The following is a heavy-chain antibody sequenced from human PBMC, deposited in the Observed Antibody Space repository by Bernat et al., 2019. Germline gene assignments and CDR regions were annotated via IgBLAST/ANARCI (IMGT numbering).Heavy chain of an antibody. CDR3: ARAQFIDYGDMIVLPTEGALDI. D-gene: IGHD4-17*01. CDR1: GFTFSDHY. V-gene: IGHV3-11*01. J-gene: IGHJ3*02. CDR2: MSSSGNTI. Sequence: QVQLVESGGGLVKPGGSLRLSCAASGFTFSDHYMSWIRQAPGKGLEWLSYMSSSGNTIYYADSVKGRFTISRDNAENLLSLQMNRLRAEDTAVYYCARAQFIDYGDMIVLPTEGALDIWGQGTMVTVSS.